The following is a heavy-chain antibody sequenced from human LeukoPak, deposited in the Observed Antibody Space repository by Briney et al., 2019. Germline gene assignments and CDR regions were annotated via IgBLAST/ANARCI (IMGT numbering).Heavy chain of an antibody. D-gene: IGHD3-3*02. CDR2: IKQDGSEK. CDR3: ARVHSIFGVVMYYFDY. CDR1: GFTFSSYW. Sequence: GGSLRLSCAASGFTFSSYWMSWVRQAPGKGLEWVANIKQDGSEKYYVDSVKGRFTISRDNAKNSLYLQMNSLRAEDTAVSYCARVHSIFGVVMYYFDYWGQGTLVTVSS. V-gene: IGHV3-7*01. J-gene: IGHJ4*02.